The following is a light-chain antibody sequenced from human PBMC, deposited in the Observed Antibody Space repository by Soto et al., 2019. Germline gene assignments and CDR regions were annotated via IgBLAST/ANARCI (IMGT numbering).Light chain of an antibody. CDR3: QEGGKWPST. V-gene: IGKV3-11*01. J-gene: IGKJ2*02. Sequence: EVVLTKSPDTLPLSPGETATLSCRATQSVDRNVAWYQQKVGQAPRLLIHDSYTRATGVGARFTGSGSATDFSLTSSSLAPKDCAVYECQEGGKWPSTFGLGTKVE. CDR1: QSVDRN. CDR2: DSY.